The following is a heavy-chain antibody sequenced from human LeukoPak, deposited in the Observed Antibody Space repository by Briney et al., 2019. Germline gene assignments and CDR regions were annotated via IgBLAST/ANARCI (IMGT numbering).Heavy chain of an antibody. J-gene: IGHJ4*02. CDR3: ARVHCMTYGDCYVFDY. D-gene: IGHD2-21*02. CDR1: GGTFSSYA. Sequence: SVKVSCKASGGTFSSYAISWARQAPGQGLEWMGRIIPIFGTANYAQKFQGRVTITTDESTSTAYMELSSLRSEDTAVYYCARVHCMTYGDCYVFDYWGQGTLVTVSS. V-gene: IGHV1-69*05. CDR2: IIPIFGTA.